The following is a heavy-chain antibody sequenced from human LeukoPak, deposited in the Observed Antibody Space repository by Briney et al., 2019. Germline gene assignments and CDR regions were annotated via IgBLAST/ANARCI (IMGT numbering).Heavy chain of an antibody. J-gene: IGHJ4*02. D-gene: IGHD5-18*01. CDR3: TTYSYGYFAY. CDR1: RFTLSSYW. Sequence: GGSLRPSCAASRFTLSSYWMHWVRQAPGKGLEWVGRIKSKTDGGTTDYAAPVKGRFTISRDDSKNTLYLQMNSLKTEDTAVYYCTTYSYGYFAYWGQGTLVTVSS. CDR2: IKSKTDGGTT. V-gene: IGHV3-15*01.